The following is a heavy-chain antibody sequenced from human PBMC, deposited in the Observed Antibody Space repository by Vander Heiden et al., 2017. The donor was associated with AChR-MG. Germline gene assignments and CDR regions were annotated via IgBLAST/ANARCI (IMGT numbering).Heavy chain of an antibody. D-gene: IGHD2-21*02. CDR2: INHSGST. CDR3: ARGPYGGNSNWFDP. V-gene: IGHV4-34*01. CDR1: GGSFSGYY. J-gene: IGHJ5*02. Sequence: QVQLQQWGAGLLKPSETLSLTCAVYGGSFSGYYWSWIRQPPGKGLEWIGEINHSGSTNYNPSLKSRVTISVDTSKNQFSLKLSSVTAADTAVYYCARGPYGGNSNWFDPWGQGTLVTVSS.